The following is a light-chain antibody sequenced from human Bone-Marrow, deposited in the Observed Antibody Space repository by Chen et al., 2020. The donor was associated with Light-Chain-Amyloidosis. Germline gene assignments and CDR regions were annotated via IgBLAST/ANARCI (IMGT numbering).Light chain of an antibody. CDR2: EGT. V-gene: IGLV2-23*01. CDR1: SSDVGSYNL. Sequence: QSALTQPSPVSGSPGQSITISCTGTSSDVGSYNLVSWYQHHPGKAPKLLIYEGTKRPSGVSNRFSGSKSGNTASLTISGLQAEDEADYYCCSYAGTSTYVLFGGGTKLTVL. J-gene: IGLJ2*01. CDR3: CSYAGTSTYVL.